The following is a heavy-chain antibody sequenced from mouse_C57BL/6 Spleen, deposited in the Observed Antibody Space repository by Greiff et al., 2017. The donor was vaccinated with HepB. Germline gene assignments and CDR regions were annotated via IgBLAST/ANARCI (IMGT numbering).Heavy chain of an antibody. Sequence: EVHLVESGGGLVKPGGSLKLSCAASGFTFSSYAMSWVRQTPEKRLEWVATISDGGSYTYYPDNVKGRFTISRDNAKNNLYLQMSHLKSEDTAMYYCAREREPRDYFDYWGQGTTLTVSS. CDR3: AREREPRDYFDY. CDR1: GFTFSSYA. CDR2: ISDGGSYT. J-gene: IGHJ2*01. V-gene: IGHV5-4*01.